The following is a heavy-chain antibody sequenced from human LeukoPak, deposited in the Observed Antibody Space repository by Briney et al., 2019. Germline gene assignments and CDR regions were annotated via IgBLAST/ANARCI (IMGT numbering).Heavy chain of an antibody. Sequence: KPSQTLSPTCTVSGGSISSGDYYWSWIRQPPGKGLEWIGYIYYSGSTYYNPSFKSRVTISVDTSKNQFSLKLSSVTAADTAVYYCAREDYGDYLPVYWGQGTLVTVSS. CDR2: IYYSGST. D-gene: IGHD4-17*01. CDR3: AREDYGDYLPVY. CDR1: GGSISSGDYY. V-gene: IGHV4-30-4*01. J-gene: IGHJ4*02.